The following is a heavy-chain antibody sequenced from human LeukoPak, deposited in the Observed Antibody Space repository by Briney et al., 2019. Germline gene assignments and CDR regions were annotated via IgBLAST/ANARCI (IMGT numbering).Heavy chain of an antibody. CDR3: ARGEMELRPLGY. CDR1: GGSFSGYY. V-gene: IGHV4-34*01. J-gene: IGHJ4*02. Sequence: PSETLSLTCAVYGGSFSGYYWSWIRQPPGKGLEWIGEINHSGSTNYNPSLKSRVTISVDTSKNQFSLKLSSVTAADTAVYYCARGEMELRPLGYWGQGTLVTVSS. CDR2: INHSGST. D-gene: IGHD1-26*01.